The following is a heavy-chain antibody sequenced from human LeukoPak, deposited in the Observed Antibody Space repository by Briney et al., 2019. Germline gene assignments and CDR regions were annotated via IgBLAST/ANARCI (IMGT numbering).Heavy chain of an antibody. D-gene: IGHD7-27*01. V-gene: IGHV4-31*03. CDR1: GGSISSGGYY. CDR2: IYYSGST. CDR3: ARWKLGRYLFDY. J-gene: IGHJ4*02. Sequence: TLSLTCPVSGGSISSGGYYWSWIRQHPGKGLEWIGYIYYSGSTYYNPSLKSRVTISVDTSKNQFSLKLSSVTAADTAVYYCARWKLGRYLFDYWGQGTLVTVSS.